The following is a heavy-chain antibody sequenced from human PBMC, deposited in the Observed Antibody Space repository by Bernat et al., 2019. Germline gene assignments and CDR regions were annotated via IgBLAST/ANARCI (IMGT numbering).Heavy chain of an antibody. Sequence: QLQLQESGPGLVKPSETLSLTCTVSGGSISSSSYYWGWIRQPPGKGLEWIGSIYYSGSTYYNPSLKSRVTISVDTSKNQFSLKLSSVTAADTAVYYCARGSGSGWDYYYYMDVWGKGTTVTVSS. J-gene: IGHJ6*03. CDR3: ARGSGSGWDYYYYMDV. CDR1: GGSISSSSYY. D-gene: IGHD6-19*01. CDR2: IYYSGST. V-gene: IGHV4-39*01.